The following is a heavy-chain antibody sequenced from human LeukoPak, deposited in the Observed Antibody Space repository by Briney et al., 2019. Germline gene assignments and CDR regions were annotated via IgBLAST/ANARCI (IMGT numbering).Heavy chain of an antibody. CDR3: ARVGIVVVPAWFDP. J-gene: IGHJ5*02. CDR1: GASISSSNYY. Sequence: SETLSLTCAVSGASISSSNYYWGWVRQSPGKGLEWIGSIYSSGNTYYNASLKSRVTMYIDTSKNQFSLKLSSVTAADTAVYYCARVGIVVVPAWFDPWGQGTLVTVSS. D-gene: IGHD2-2*01. CDR2: IYSSGNT. V-gene: IGHV4-39*07.